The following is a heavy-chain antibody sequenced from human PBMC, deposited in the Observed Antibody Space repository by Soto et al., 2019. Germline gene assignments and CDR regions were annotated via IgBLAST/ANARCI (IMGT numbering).Heavy chain of an antibody. CDR1: GGSISSSSYY. J-gene: IGHJ4*02. D-gene: IGHD5-18*01. CDR3: ASLGVYSYGEPDY. V-gene: IGHV4-39*01. Sequence: PSETLSLTCTVSGGSISSSSYYWGWIRQPPGKGLEWIGSIYYSGSTYYNPSLKSRVTISVDTSKNQFSLKLSSVTAADTAVYYCASLGVYSYGEPDYWGQGTLVTVSS. CDR2: IYYSGST.